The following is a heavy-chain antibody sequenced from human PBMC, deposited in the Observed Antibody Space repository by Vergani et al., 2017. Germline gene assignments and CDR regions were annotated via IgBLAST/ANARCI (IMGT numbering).Heavy chain of an antibody. CDR3: ATPSYYYYRGMDV. CDR1: GFTFSNYA. CDR2: ISGSGGST. V-gene: IGHV3-23*01. J-gene: IGHJ6*02. Sequence: EVQLLESGGGLVQPGGSLRLSCAASGFTFSNYAMSWVRQAPGKGLEWVSAISGSGGSTYYADSVKGRFTISRDNSKNTLYLQMNSLRAEDTAVYYCATPSYYYYRGMDVWGQGTTVTVSS.